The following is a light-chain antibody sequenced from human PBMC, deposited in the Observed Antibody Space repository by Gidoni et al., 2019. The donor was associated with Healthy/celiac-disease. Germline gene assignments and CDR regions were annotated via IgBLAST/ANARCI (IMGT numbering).Light chain of an antibody. CDR3: QQYGSSFT. CDR2: GAS. Sequence: SCRASQSVSSSYLAWYQQKPGQAPRLLIYGASSRATGIPDRFSGSGSGTDFTLTISRLEPEDFAVYYCQQYGSSFTFGPGTKVVIK. V-gene: IGKV3-20*01. CDR1: QSVSSSY. J-gene: IGKJ3*01.